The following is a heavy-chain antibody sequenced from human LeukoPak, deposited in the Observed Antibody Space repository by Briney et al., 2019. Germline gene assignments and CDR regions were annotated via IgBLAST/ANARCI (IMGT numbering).Heavy chain of an antibody. J-gene: IGHJ6*03. CDR3: AGERRTEYTYGYHYYYYMDV. Sequence: SETLSLTCTVSGGSISSYYWSWIRQPPGKGLEWIGYIYYSGSTNYNPSLKSRVTISVETSKNQFSLRLSSVTAADTAVYYCAGERRTEYTYGYHYYYYMDVWGKGATVTVSS. CDR2: IYYSGST. D-gene: IGHD5-18*01. V-gene: IGHV4-59*12. CDR1: GGSISSYY.